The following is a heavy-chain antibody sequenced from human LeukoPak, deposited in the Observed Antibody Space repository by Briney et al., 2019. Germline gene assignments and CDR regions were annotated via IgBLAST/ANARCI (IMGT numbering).Heavy chain of an antibody. CDR1: GGSISSSSYY. Sequence: PSETLSLTCTVSGGSISSSSYYWGWIRQPPGKGLECIGYIHYSGSTNYNPSLKSRVTISVDTSKNQFSLKLKSVTAADTAVYYCARGGYYGWGNDFRFDLWGQGTLVTVSS. D-gene: IGHD3-10*01. CDR2: IHYSGST. CDR3: ARGGYYGWGNDFRFDL. J-gene: IGHJ5*02. V-gene: IGHV4-61*05.